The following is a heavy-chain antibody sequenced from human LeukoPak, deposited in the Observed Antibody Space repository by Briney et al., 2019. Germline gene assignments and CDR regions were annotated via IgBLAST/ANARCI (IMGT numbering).Heavy chain of an antibody. CDR1: GFTVSSNY. V-gene: IGHV3-66*01. D-gene: IGHD4-17*01. Sequence: GGSLRLSCTASGFTVSSNYMSWVRQAPGKGLEWVSVIYSGGSTYYAASVKGRFTISRDNSKNTLYLQMNSLRAEDTAVYYCARDRGDYPFYWGQGTLVTVSS. J-gene: IGHJ4*02. CDR2: IYSGGST. CDR3: ARDRGDYPFY.